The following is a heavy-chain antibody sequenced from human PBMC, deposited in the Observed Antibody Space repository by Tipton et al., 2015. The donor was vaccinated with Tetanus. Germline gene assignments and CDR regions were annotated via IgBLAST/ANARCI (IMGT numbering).Heavy chain of an antibody. CDR3: AREADCSGGSCFSGDFDN. CDR1: GFTFRSYA. Sequence: SLRLSCSASGFTFRSYAMHWVRQAPGMGLEFVSLISDNGATTDYADSVKGRFTISRDNSQNTLYLQMNSLRAEDTAVYYCAREADCSGGSCFSGDFDNWGQGTQVTVSS. CDR2: ISDNGATT. J-gene: IGHJ4*02. V-gene: IGHV3-64*04. D-gene: IGHD2-15*01.